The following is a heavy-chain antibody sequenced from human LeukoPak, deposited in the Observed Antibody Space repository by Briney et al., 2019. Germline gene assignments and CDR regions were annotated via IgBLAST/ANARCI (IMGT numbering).Heavy chain of an antibody. CDR3: AKDLGSNYYYGMDV. CDR1: GSTFSSYA. J-gene: IGHJ6*02. V-gene: IGHV3-23*01. CDR2: ISGSGGST. Sequence: GGSLSPSCAASGSTFSSYALSWVRQAPGKGLEWVSAISGSGGSTYYADSVKGRFTISRDNSKNTLYLQMNSLRAEDTAVYYCAKDLGSNYYYGMDVWGQGTTVTVSS.